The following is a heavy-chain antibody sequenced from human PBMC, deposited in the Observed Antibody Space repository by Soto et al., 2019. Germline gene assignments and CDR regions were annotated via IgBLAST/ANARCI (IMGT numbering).Heavy chain of an antibody. CDR1: GGSISSSNW. Sequence: SATLSITCTVSGGSISSSNWWSWVRQPPGKGLEWIGEIHHSGSTNYNPSLKSRVTISVDKSKNQFSLKLSSVTAADTAVYYCARERFLNYYGMDVWGQGTTVTVSS. J-gene: IGHJ6*02. V-gene: IGHV4-4*02. D-gene: IGHD3-10*01. CDR2: IHHSGST. CDR3: ARERFLNYYGMDV.